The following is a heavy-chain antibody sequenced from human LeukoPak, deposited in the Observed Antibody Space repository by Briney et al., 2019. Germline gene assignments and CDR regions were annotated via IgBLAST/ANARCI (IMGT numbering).Heavy chain of an antibody. CDR3: ARSSGSYDFWSGYYTEWFDP. CDR1: GFTFTTYG. Sequence: GSLRLSCAASGFTFTTYGMHWVRQAPGKGLEWIGEIYHSGSTNYNPSLKSRVTISVDTSKNQFSLKLSSVTAADTAVYYCARSSGSYDFWSGYYTEWFDPWGQGTLVTVSS. D-gene: IGHD3-3*01. CDR2: IYHSGST. V-gene: IGHV4-34*01. J-gene: IGHJ5*02.